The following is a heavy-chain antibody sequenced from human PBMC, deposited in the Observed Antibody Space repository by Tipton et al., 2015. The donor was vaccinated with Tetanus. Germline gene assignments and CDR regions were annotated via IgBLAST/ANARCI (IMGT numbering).Heavy chain of an antibody. V-gene: IGHV5-51*01. CDR2: IYPRDSDT. CDR1: GYISNNYW. J-gene: IGHJ4*02. Sequence: VQLVQSGGEVKKPGEPLKISCMGSGYISNNYWIGWVCQKPGKGLEWMAIIYPRDSDTRYSSSFQCQVTISVDKSINTGYLQWSSLEASDTSMFYCAGAHCYNGVCNFDFWGPGALVTVAS. D-gene: IGHD2-8*01. CDR3: AGAHCYNGVCNFDF.